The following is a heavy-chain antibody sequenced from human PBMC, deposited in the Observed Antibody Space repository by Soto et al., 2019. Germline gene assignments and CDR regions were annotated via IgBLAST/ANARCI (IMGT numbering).Heavy chain of an antibody. Sequence: SETLSLTCTVSGASISGFYWSWIRKSAGRGLEWIGRIYATGATDYNPSLESRVMMSVDTSKKQFSLKLRSVAAADTAVYYCVRDGTKTLRDWFDPWGQGISVTVSS. CDR2: IYATGAT. V-gene: IGHV4-4*07. D-gene: IGHD1-1*01. CDR1: GASISGFY. CDR3: VRDGTKTLRDWFDP. J-gene: IGHJ5*02.